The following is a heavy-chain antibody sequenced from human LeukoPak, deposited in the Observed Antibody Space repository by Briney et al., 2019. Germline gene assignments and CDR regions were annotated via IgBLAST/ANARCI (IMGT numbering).Heavy chain of an antibody. CDR3: ARAVGAKPDFDY. J-gene: IGHJ4*02. CDR2: IYHSGST. V-gene: IGHV4-38-2*02. D-gene: IGHD1-26*01. Sequence: SETLSLTCTVSGYSISSGYYWGWIRQPPGKGLEWIGSIYHSGSTYYNPSLKSRVTISVDTSKNQFSLKLSSVTAADTAVYYCARAVGAKPDFDYWGQGTLVTVSS. CDR1: GYSISSGYY.